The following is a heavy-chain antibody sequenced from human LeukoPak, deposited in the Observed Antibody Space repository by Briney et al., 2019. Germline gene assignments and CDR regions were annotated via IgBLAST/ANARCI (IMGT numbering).Heavy chain of an antibody. CDR1: GGSISSYY. CDR2: IYYSGST. CDR3: ARGLGQRGDY. D-gene: IGHD3-10*01. Sequence: PSETLSLTCTVSGGSISSYYWSWIRQPPGKGLEWIGYIYYSGSTNYNPSLKSRVTISVDTSKNQFSLKLSSVTAADTAVYYCARGLGQRGDYWGQGTLVTVSS. V-gene: IGHV4-59*01. J-gene: IGHJ4*02.